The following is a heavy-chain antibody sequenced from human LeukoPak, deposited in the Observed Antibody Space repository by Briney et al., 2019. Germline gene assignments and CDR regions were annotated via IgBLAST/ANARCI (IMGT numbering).Heavy chain of an antibody. Sequence: GGSLRLSCAASGFTVSSNYMSWVRQAPGKGLEWVSVIYSGGSTYYADSVKGRFTISRDNAKNSLYLQMNSLRAEDTAVYYCAREGSGWYWGGTGDYYYYGMDVWGQGTTVTVSS. CDR2: IYSGGST. CDR1: GFTVSSNY. CDR3: AREGSGWYWGGTGDYYYYGMDV. J-gene: IGHJ6*02. D-gene: IGHD6-19*01. V-gene: IGHV3-53*01.